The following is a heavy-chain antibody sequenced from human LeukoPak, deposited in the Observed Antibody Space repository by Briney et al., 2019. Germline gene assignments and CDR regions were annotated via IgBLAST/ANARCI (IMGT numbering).Heavy chain of an antibody. V-gene: IGHV3-11*03. CDR3: ARSRGAGPGAYFDY. J-gene: IGHJ4*02. CDR1: GFTFSDEY. Sequence: GESLRLSCAASGFTFSDEYMSWIRQAPGKGLEWVSYISNSGSYTNYADSVKGLFTISRDNAKNSLYLQMNSLRAEDTAVYYCARSRGAGPGAYFDYWGQGTLITVYS. CDR2: ISNSGSYT. D-gene: IGHD6-19*01.